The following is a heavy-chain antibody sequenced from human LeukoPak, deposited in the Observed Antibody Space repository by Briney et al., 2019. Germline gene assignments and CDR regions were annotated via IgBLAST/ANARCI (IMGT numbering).Heavy chain of an antibody. CDR2: IRYDGSDT. J-gene: IGHJ4*02. CDR3: AKDPYYDSNGYPAYLDY. V-gene: IGHV3-30*02. CDR1: GFTFRSYG. Sequence: GGSLRLSCAASGFTFRSYGMRWVRQAPGKGLEWVAIIRYDGSDTYSAGSVKGRFTISRDNSKNTLYRQMISLTAEDTAVYYCAKDPYYDSNGYPAYLDYWGQGTQVTVSS. D-gene: IGHD3-22*01.